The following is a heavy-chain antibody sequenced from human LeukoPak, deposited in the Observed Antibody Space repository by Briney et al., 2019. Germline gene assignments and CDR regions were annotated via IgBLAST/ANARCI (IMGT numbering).Heavy chain of an antibody. J-gene: IGHJ4*02. D-gene: IGHD3-10*01. Sequence: GSLRLSCAASGFTFSKSAMSWIRQPPGKGLEYIGEINHSGSTNYNPSLESRVTISVDTSKNQFSLKLTSVTAADTAVYYCARRPPVYYSGSGSYYNGGFDYWGQGTLVTVSS. CDR2: INHSGST. CDR3: ARRPPVYYSGSGSYYNGGFDY. CDR1: GFTFSKSA. V-gene: IGHV4-34*01.